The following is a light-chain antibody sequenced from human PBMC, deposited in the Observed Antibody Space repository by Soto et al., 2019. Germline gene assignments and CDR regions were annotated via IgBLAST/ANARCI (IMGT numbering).Light chain of an antibody. Sequence: DIHMSQSPSSLPASLGDRATVTFRTSQSINNHLNWYQQKPGEAPKLLIYGSSSLHYGVPSRFSGSGSGSAFTLTISSLQPEDSATYYCQQSFTAPITFGQGTRLEIK. CDR1: QSINNH. CDR2: GSS. V-gene: IGKV1-39*01. CDR3: QQSFTAPIT. J-gene: IGKJ5*01.